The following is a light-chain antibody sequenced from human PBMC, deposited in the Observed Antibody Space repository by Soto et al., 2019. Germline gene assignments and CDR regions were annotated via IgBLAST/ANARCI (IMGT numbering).Light chain of an antibody. CDR2: DVS. V-gene: IGLV2-14*01. CDR3: SSYTSSSTRV. J-gene: IGLJ3*02. CDR1: SSDVGGYNY. Sequence: QSALTQPASVSGSPGQSITISCPGTSSDVGGYNYVSWYQQHPGKAPKLMNYDVSNRPSGVSNRFSGSKSGNTASLTISVLQAEDEADYYCSSYTSSSTRVFGGGTKLTVL.